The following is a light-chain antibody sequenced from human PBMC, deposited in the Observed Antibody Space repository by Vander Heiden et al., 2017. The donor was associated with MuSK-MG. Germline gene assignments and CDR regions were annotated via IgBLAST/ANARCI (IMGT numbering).Light chain of an antibody. V-gene: IGKV1-5*01. CDR2: DAS. Sequence: DIQMTQSPSTLSASIGDRVTITCRASQSISAWLAWYQQKPGKAPKLLVSDASTLETGVPSRFNGSGSGTEFTLTISSLQPEDFATYYCQQENSYPGTFGQGTKVEVK. CDR1: QSISAW. J-gene: IGKJ1*01. CDR3: QQENSYPGT.